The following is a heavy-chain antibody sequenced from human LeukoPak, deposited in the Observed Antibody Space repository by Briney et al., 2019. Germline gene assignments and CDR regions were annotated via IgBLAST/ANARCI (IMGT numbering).Heavy chain of an antibody. J-gene: IGHJ4*02. CDR3: AKAWSWCDGDSYYFDY. V-gene: IGHV3-23*01. CDR2: ISGSGGST. Sequence: GGSLRLSCAASGFTFSSYAMSWVRQAPGKGLEWVSAISGSGGSTYYADSVKGRFTISRDNSKNTLYLQMNSLRAEDTAVYYCAKAWSWCDGDSYYFDYWGQGTLVTVSS. D-gene: IGHD2-21*02. CDR1: GFTFSSYA.